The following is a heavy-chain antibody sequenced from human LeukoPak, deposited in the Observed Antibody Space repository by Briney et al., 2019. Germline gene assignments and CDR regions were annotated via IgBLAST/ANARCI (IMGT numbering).Heavy chain of an antibody. CDR3: ARAPYGGHNWFDP. J-gene: IGHJ5*02. CDR2: IYHSGTT. Sequence: PSETLSLTCTVSGGSITSYFWSWIRQPPGKGLEWIGYIYHSGTTNYNPSLKSRVTISVDTSKNQFSLKLTSVTAADTAVYYCARAPYGGHNWFDPWGQGTLVTVSS. D-gene: IGHD4-23*01. CDR1: GGSITSYF. V-gene: IGHV4-59*01.